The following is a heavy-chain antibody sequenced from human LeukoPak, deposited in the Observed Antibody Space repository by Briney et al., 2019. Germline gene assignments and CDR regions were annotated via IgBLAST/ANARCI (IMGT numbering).Heavy chain of an antibody. V-gene: IGHV3-23*01. Sequence: GGSLRLSCAASGFTFSSYAMSWVRQAPGKGLEWVSAISGSGGSTYYADSVKGRFTISRDNAKNSLYLQMNSLRAEDTAVYYCARDSGQSVGANGVLDYWGQGTLVTVSS. CDR2: ISGSGGST. CDR1: GFTFSSYA. CDR3: ARDSGQSVGANGVLDY. J-gene: IGHJ4*02. D-gene: IGHD1-26*01.